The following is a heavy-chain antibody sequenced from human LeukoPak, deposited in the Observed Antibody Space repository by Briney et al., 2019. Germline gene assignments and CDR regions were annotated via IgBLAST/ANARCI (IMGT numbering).Heavy chain of an antibody. Sequence: KLSGPTLVNPTQTLTLTCTFSGFSLSTSGVGVGWIRQPPGKALEWLALIYWNDDKRYSPSLKSRLTITKDTSKNQVVLTMTNMDPVDTATYYCAHNAALWSSFDYWGQGTLVTVSS. V-gene: IGHV2-5*01. D-gene: IGHD3-10*01. CDR1: GFSLSTSGVG. CDR2: IYWNDDK. J-gene: IGHJ4*02. CDR3: AHNAALWSSFDY.